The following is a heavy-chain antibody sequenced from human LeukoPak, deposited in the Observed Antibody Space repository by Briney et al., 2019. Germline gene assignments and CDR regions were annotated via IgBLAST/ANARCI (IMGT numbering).Heavy chain of an antibody. CDR2: IRYDGSNK. CDR1: GFTFSSYG. Sequence: GGSLRLSCAASGFTFSSYGMHWVRQAPGKGLEWVASIRYDGSNKHYADSVKGRFTISRDNSKNTLYLQMNSLRAEDTAVYYCASSIVRSSSSPLDYWGQGTLVTVSS. CDR3: ASSIVRSSSSPLDY. J-gene: IGHJ4*02. D-gene: IGHD6-6*01. V-gene: IGHV3-30*02.